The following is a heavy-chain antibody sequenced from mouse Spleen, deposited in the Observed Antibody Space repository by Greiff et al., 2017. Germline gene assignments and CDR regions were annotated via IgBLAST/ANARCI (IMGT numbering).Heavy chain of an antibody. V-gene: IGHV3-6*01. CDR2: ISYDGSN. D-gene: IGHD1-1*01. Sequence: DVQLQESGPGLVKPSQSLSLTCSVTGYSITSGYYWNWIRQFPGNKLEWMGYISYDGSNNYNPSLKNRISITRDTSKNQFFLKLNSVTTEDTATYYCARKGYYGSSPYFDYWGQGTTLTVSS. J-gene: IGHJ2*01. CDR3: ARKGYYGSSPYFDY. CDR1: GYSITSGYY.